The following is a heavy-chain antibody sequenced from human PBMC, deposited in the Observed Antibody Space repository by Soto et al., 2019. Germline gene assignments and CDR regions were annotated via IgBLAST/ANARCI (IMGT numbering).Heavy chain of an antibody. CDR3: TPDRGFTITYYYYNAMDV. Sequence: EVQLVESGGGLLKPEGSLRLSCVASGFTFTNAWMSWVRQAPGKGLEWVGRIKSKTDGGTTDYAAPVKGRFTISRDDSKNTRYLQMNSLKIEDSAVYYCTPDRGFTITYYYYNAMDVWGQGTTVTVSS. CDR1: GFTFTNAW. V-gene: IGHV3-15*01. D-gene: IGHD3-10*01. CDR2: IKSKTDGGTT. J-gene: IGHJ6*02.